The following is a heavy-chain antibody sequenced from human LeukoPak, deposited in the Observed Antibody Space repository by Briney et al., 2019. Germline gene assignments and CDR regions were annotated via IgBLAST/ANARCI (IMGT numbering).Heavy chain of an antibody. CDR1: GFTFSSYG. CDR2: ISSSSSYI. J-gene: IGHJ4*02. D-gene: IGHD1-26*01. Sequence: PGRSLRPSCAASGFTFSSYGMHWVRQAPGKGLEWVSSISSSSSYIYYADSVKGRFTISRDNAKNSLYLQMNSLRAEDTAVYYCARDGAVSGSYLDFYYWGQGTLVTVSS. V-gene: IGHV3-21*01. CDR3: ARDGAVSGSYLDFYY.